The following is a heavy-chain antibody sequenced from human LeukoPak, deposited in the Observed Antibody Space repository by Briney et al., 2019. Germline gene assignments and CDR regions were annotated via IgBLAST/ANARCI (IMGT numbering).Heavy chain of an antibody. V-gene: IGHV3-48*01. CDR3: ASNYYESNGVYNGDDY. CDR1: GFTFSSYS. D-gene: IGHD3-22*01. J-gene: IGHJ4*02. Sequence: GGSLTLSCAASGFTFSSYSMNWVRQAPWKGLDGVSHISSSSFTIHYIDSVEGRFTVSRDNAKNTLCLQMNSLTAEHTAVYYCASNYYESNGVYNGDDYWGQGTLVTVSS. CDR2: ISSSSFTI.